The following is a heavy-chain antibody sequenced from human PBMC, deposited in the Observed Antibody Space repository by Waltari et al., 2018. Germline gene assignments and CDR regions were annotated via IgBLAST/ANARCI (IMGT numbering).Heavy chain of an antibody. CDR1: GGTCSSYA. J-gene: IGHJ4*02. CDR3: ARDGDSSGYYYLDY. D-gene: IGHD3-22*01. V-gene: IGHV1-69*01. Sequence: QVQLVQSGAEVKKPGSSVKVSCKASGGTCSSYAISWVRQTPGQGLEWMGVIIPTLGTANYAQKFQGRVTMTADESTSTAYMELSSLRSEDTAVYYCARDGDSSGYYYLDYWGQGTLVTVSS. CDR2: IIPTLGTA.